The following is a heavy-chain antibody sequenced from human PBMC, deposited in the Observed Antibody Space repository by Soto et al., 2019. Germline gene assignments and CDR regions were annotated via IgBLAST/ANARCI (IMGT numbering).Heavy chain of an antibody. Sequence: SVKVSCKAPGGTFSSYAISWVRQAPGQGLEWMGGIIPIFGTANYAQKFQGRVTITADESTSTGYMELSSLRTEDSAVYYCARSQGGSSSLDIYYYYYYGMDVWGQGTTVTVSS. CDR1: GGTFSSYA. D-gene: IGHD2-15*01. CDR2: IIPIFGTA. CDR3: ARSQGGSSSLDIYYYYYYGMDV. J-gene: IGHJ6*02. V-gene: IGHV1-69*13.